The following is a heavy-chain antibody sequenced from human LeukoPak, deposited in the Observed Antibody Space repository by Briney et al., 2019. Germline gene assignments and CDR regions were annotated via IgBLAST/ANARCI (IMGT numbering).Heavy chain of an antibody. D-gene: IGHD3-10*02. V-gene: IGHV4-34*01. CDR3: ARLSSGSYYNSYYYMDV. CDR1: GGSFSGSY. J-gene: IGHJ6*03. Sequence: SETLSLICAVYGGSFSGSYWSWIRQPPGKGLEWIGEIDHSGSTNYNPSLKSRVTISVDTSKNHFSLNLSSVTAADTAVYYCARLSSGSYYNSYYYMDVWGKGTTVTISS. CDR2: IDHSGST.